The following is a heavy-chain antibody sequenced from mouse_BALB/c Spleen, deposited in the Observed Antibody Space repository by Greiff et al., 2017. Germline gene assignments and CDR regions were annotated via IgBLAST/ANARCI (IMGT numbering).Heavy chain of an antibody. J-gene: IGHJ2*01. D-gene: IGHD4-1*01. V-gene: IGHV3-2*02. CDR1: GYSITSDYA. CDR3: ARYWDSY. Sequence: EVKLVESGPGLVKPSQSLSLTCTVTGYSITSDYAWNWIRQFPGNKLEWMGYISYSGSTSYNPSLKSRISITRDTSKNQFFLQLNSVTTEDTATYYCARYWDSYWGQGTTLTVSS. CDR2: ISYSGST.